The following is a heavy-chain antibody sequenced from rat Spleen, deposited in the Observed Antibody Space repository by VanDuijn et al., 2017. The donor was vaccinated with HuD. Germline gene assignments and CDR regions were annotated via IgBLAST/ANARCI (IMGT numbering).Heavy chain of an antibody. J-gene: IGHJ2*01. CDR3: TRGGYPAIFDY. CDR2: ISTSGGST. CDR1: GFTFSSFP. D-gene: IGHD1-4*01. V-gene: IGHV5-46*01. Sequence: EVQLVESGGGLVQPGRSMKLSCAASGFTFSSFPMAWVRQAPTKGLEWVATISTSGGSTYYRDSVKGRFTISRDDSKSTLYLQMDSLRSEDTATYYCTRGGYPAIFDYWGQGVMVTVSS.